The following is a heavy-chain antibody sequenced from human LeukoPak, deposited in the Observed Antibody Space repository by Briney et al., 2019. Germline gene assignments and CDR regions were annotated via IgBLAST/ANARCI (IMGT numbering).Heavy chain of an antibody. CDR3: ARSYSGYHFDY. J-gene: IGHJ4*02. Sequence: SETLSLTCTVSGGSISSYYWSWIRQPPGKGLEWIGYIYYSGGTNYNPSLKSRVTISVDTSKNQFSLKLSSVTAADTAVYYCARSYSGYHFDYWGQGTLVTVSS. D-gene: IGHD5-12*01. V-gene: IGHV4-59*01. CDR1: GGSISSYY. CDR2: IYYSGGT.